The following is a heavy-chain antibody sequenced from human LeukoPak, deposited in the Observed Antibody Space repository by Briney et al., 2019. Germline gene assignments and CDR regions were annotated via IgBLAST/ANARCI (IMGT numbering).Heavy chain of an antibody. CDR3: AKGKQQLVRNWFDP. CDR2: ISWDGGST. CDR1: GFTFDDYT. J-gene: IGHJ5*02. Sequence: PGGSLRLSCAASGFTFDDYTMHWVRQAPGKGLEWVSLISWDGGSTYYADSVKGRFTISRDNSKNSLYLQMNSLRAEDTAVYYCAKGKQQLVRNWFDPWGQGTLVTVSS. D-gene: IGHD6-13*01. V-gene: IGHV3-43*01.